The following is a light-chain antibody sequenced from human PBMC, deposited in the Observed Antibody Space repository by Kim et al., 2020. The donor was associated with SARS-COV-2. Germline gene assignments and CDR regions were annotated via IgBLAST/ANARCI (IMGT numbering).Light chain of an antibody. Sequence: VSPGEGATLSCRASQFVSANLAWYQKKPGQPPRRLIYAASVRATGIPARFSGNVSGTEFTLTIASLQSEDFAVYYCQQYHTWPRSFGGGTKVDIK. CDR1: QFVSAN. V-gene: IGKV3-15*01. J-gene: IGKJ4*01. CDR3: QQYHTWPRS. CDR2: AAS.